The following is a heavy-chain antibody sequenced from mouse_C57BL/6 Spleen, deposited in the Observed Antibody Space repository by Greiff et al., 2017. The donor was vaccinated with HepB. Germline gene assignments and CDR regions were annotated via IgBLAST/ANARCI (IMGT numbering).Heavy chain of an antibody. D-gene: IGHD2-1*01. V-gene: IGHV1-18*01. CDR2: INPNNGGT. Sequence: VQLQQSGPELVKPGASVKIPCKASGYTFTDYNMDWVKQSHGKSLEWIGDINPNNGGTIYNQKFKGKATLTVDKSSSTAYMELRSLTSEDTAVYYCARRDYYGNLYAMDYWGQGTSVTVSS. CDR1: GYTFTDYN. J-gene: IGHJ4*01. CDR3: ARRDYYGNLYAMDY.